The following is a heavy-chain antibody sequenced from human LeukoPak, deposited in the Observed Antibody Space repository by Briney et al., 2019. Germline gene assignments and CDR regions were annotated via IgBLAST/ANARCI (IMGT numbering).Heavy chain of an antibody. V-gene: IGHV1-46*01. CDR1: GYTFASYY. D-gene: IGHD2-15*01. Sequence: ASVKVSCKASGYTFASYYMHWVRQAPGQGLEWMGIINPSGGSTSYAQKFQGRVTMTRDTSTSTVYMELSSLRSDDTAVYYCARGLGYCSGGNCYGVGSSDYWGQGTLVTVSS. CDR2: INPSGGST. CDR3: ARGLGYCSGGNCYGVGSSDY. J-gene: IGHJ4*02.